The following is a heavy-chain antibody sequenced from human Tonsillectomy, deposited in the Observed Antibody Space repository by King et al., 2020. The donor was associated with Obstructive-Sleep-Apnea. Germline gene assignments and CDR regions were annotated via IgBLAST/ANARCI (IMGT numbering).Heavy chain of an antibody. D-gene: IGHD6-13*01. CDR3: AKDLDVVAAAAPGFDY. Sequence: VQLVESGGGLVQPGGSLRLSCAASGFSFSSYAMSWVRQAPGKGLEWVSVISGSGGYTYNADSVKGRFTISRDNSKNTLYLQMNSLRAEDTAVYYCAKDLDVVAAAAPGFDYWGQGTLVTVSS. V-gene: IGHV3-23*04. CDR2: ISGSGGYT. J-gene: IGHJ4*02. CDR1: GFSFSSYA.